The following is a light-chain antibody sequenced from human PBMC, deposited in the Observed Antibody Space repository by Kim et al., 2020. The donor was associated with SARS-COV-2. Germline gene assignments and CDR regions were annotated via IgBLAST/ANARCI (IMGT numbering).Light chain of an antibody. CDR3: QQYDSFPYT. CDR2: DAS. Sequence: SASGGDRITITCRASQDIGNYLNWFQQKLGKVPKLLMYDASNLQTGVPSRFSGSGSGTDFTFTITSLQPEDSATYYCQQYDSFPYTFGQGTKLEI. J-gene: IGKJ2*01. V-gene: IGKV1-33*01. CDR1: QDIGNY.